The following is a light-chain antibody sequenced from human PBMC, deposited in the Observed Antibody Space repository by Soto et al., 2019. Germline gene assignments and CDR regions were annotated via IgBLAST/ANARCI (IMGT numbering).Light chain of an antibody. J-gene: IGLJ1*01. CDR1: SSNIGSNY. CDR2: SNN. Sequence: QSVLTQPPSASGTPGQRVTISCSGSSSNIGSNYVYWYQQLPGTAPKLLIYSNNQRPSGVPDRFSGSKSGTSASLAISGLRSEDEADYYCEAWDDSLSVRYVFGTGTKVTVL. CDR3: EAWDDSLSVRYV. V-gene: IGLV1-47*02.